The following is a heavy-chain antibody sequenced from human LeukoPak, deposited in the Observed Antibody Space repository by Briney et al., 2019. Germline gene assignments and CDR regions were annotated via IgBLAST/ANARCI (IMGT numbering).Heavy chain of an antibody. J-gene: IGHJ4*02. CDR2: ISSSGGYI. V-gene: IGHV3-21*01. Sequence: PGGSLRLSCAASGFTFSSYSMNWVRQAPGKGLEWVATISSSGGYIYYADSVKGRFTISRDTVQNSLFLQLNSLRVEDTAVYNCARLRDTVTSASDYWGQGTLVTDSS. CDR1: GFTFSSYS. D-gene: IGHD5-18*01. CDR3: ARLRDTVTSASDY.